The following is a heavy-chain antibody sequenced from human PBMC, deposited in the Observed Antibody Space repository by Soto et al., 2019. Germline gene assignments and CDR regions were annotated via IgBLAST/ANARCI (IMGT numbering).Heavy chain of an antibody. Sequence: GGSLRLSCAASGFTFSSYAMHWVRQAPGKGLEWVAVISYDGSNKYYADSVKGRFTISRDNSKNTLYLQMNSLRAEDTAVYYCARETYYDFWSGPYYGMDAWGQGTTVTVSS. CDR3: ARETYYDFWSGPYYGMDA. CDR1: GFTFSSYA. D-gene: IGHD3-3*01. V-gene: IGHV3-30-3*01. CDR2: ISYDGSNK. J-gene: IGHJ6*02.